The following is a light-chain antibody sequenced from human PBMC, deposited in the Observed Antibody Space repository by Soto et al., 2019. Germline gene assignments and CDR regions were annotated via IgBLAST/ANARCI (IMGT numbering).Light chain of an antibody. J-gene: IGKJ2*01. V-gene: IGKV4-1*01. Sequence: DIVMTQSPDSLAVSLGERATINWKSSQNVLYSSDNKNYLAWYQQKPGQPPKLLLYWASTRESGVPDRFSGSGSGTNFTLTISSLQAEDVSLYYCQQYYSTPRTFGQRTKLEIK. CDR1: QNVLYSSDNKNY. CDR2: WAS. CDR3: QQYYSTPRT.